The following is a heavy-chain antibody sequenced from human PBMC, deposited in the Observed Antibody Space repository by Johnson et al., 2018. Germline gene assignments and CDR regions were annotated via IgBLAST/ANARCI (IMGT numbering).Heavy chain of an antibody. Sequence: EVQLVESGGGVVQPGRSLRLSCAASGFTFSSYAMHWVRQAPGKGLEWVGFTRSKAYGGTTEYAASVKGRFTISRDDSKSIAYLQMNSLKTEDTAVYYCTRDAGNGGFYYYYMDVWGKGTTVTVSS. CDR2: TRSKAYGGTT. D-gene: IGHD3-10*01. J-gene: IGHJ6*03. CDR1: GFTFSSYA. V-gene: IGHV3-49*04. CDR3: TRDAGNGGFYYYYMDV.